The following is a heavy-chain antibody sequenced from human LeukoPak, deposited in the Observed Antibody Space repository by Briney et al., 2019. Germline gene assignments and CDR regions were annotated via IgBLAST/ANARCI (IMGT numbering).Heavy chain of an antibody. V-gene: IGHV3-30-3*01. CDR1: GFTFSSYW. CDR2: ISYDGSNK. CDR3: AREGLNNYYGSGSYAANWFDP. J-gene: IGHJ5*02. Sequence: PGGSLRLSCAASGFTFSSYWMSWVRQAPGKGLEWVAVISYDGSNKYYADSVKSRFTISRDNSKNTLYLQMNSLRAEDTAVYYCAREGLNNYYGSGSYAANWFDPWGQGTLVTVSS. D-gene: IGHD3-10*01.